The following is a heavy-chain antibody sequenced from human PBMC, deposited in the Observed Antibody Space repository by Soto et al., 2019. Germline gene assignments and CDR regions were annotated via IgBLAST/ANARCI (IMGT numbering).Heavy chain of an antibody. V-gene: IGHV4-34*01. D-gene: IGHD6-25*01. CDR2: INHSGTT. J-gene: IGHJ6*02. Sequence: PSETLFLTCGVYRGSFSGFYWSWVRQTPGGGLEWIGEINHSGTTNYNPSFQNRVTISVDKSTNNFSLKMTSVTAADAAVYYCARGRGYVYGSNFYGLDVWGQGTTVTVSS. CDR1: RGSFSGFY. CDR3: ARGRGYVYGSNFYGLDV.